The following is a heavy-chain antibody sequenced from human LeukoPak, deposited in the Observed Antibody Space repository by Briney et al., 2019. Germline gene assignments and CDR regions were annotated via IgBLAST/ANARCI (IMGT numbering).Heavy chain of an antibody. V-gene: IGHV1-18*01. CDR1: GYTFTSYG. CDR3: ARWGVDFWSGYPLPYFDY. CDR2: ISAYNGNT. Sequence: ASVKVSCKASGYTFTSYGISWVRQAPGQGFEWMGWISAYNGNTNYAQKLQGRVTMTTDTSTSTAYMELRSLRSDDTAVYYCARWGVDFWSGYPLPYFDYWGQGTLVTVSS. J-gene: IGHJ4*02. D-gene: IGHD3-3*01.